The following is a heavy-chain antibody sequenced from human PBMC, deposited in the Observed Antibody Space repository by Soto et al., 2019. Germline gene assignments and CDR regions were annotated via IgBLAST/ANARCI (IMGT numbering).Heavy chain of an antibody. CDR2: INSDGSST. J-gene: IGHJ1*01. CDR1: GFTFSSYW. Sequence: VQLVESGGGLVQPGGSLRLSCAASGFTFSSYWMHWVRQAPGKGLVWVSRINSDGSSTSYAESVKGRFTIYRDNAKNTLYLQMNSLRAEDTAVYYCARASCSGGSCDWSRHFQHWGQGTLVTVSS. V-gene: IGHV3-74*01. CDR3: ARASCSGGSCDWSRHFQH. D-gene: IGHD2-15*01.